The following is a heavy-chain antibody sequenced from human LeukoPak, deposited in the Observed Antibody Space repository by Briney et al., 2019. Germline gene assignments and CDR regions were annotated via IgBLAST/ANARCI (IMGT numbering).Heavy chain of an antibody. CDR2: INPSGGST. V-gene: IGHV1-46*01. CDR3: ARDRHSGIQFDY. CDR1: GYIFTRNY. D-gene: IGHD1-26*01. Sequence: ASVKVSCKAFGYIFTRNYIHWVRQAPGQGLEWMGIINPSGGSTTYAQKFQGRVTMTRGTSISTAYMELSRLRSDDTAVYYCARDRHSGIQFDYWGQGTLVTVSS. J-gene: IGHJ4*02.